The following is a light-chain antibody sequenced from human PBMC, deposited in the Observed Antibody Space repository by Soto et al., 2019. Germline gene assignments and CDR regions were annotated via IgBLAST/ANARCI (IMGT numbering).Light chain of an antibody. CDR3: ATWDSSLSAAI. J-gene: IGLJ2*01. CDR1: NSNIGNNY. Sequence: QSVLTQPPSVSAAPGQTVAISCSGSNSNIGNNYVAWFQQLPGTAPKLLIYEDEKRFSGIPDRFSGSKSGSSATLGITGLQTGDEADYYCATWDSSLSAAIFGGGTKVTVL. CDR2: EDE. V-gene: IGLV1-51*02.